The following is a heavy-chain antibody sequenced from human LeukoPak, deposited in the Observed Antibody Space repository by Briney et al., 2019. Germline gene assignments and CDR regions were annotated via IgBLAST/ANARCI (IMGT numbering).Heavy chain of an antibody. CDR2: IYYSGST. Sequence: SETLSLTCSVSGGSVTTGTYHWGWIRQPPGKGLEWIGSIYYSGSTYYNPSLKSRVTISVDTSKNQFSLKLSSVTAADTAVYYCARVLLGAARSYYFDYWGQGTLVTVSS. CDR1: GGSVTTGTYH. D-gene: IGHD6-6*01. J-gene: IGHJ4*02. CDR3: ARVLLGAARSYYFDY. V-gene: IGHV4-39*07.